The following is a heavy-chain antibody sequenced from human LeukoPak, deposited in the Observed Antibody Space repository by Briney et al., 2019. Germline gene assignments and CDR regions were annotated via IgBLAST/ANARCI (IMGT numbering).Heavy chain of an antibody. CDR2: INAGNGNT. D-gene: IGHD3-22*01. Sequence: ASVKVCCKASGYTFSSYAMHWVRQAPGQRLGWMGWINAGNGNTKYSQKFQGRVTITRDTSASTAYMELSSLRSEDTAVYYCARAYYDSSGNFLGAFDIWGQGTMVTVSS. CDR3: ARAYYDSSGNFLGAFDI. V-gene: IGHV1-3*01. J-gene: IGHJ3*02. CDR1: GYTFSSYA.